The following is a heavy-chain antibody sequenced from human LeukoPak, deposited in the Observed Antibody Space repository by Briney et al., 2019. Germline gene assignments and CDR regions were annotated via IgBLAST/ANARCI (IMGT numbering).Heavy chain of an antibody. CDR3: AREPGYSSSRWYNWFDP. CDR1: GGTFSSYA. D-gene: IGHD6-13*01. V-gene: IGHV1-69*13. CDR2: IIPTFGTT. Sequence: ASVKVSCKASGGTFSSYAISWVRQAPGQGLEWMGEIIPTFGTTSYAQKFQGRVTITADESTSTAYMELSSLRSEDTAVYYCAREPGYSSSRWYNWFDPWGQGTLVTVSS. J-gene: IGHJ5*02.